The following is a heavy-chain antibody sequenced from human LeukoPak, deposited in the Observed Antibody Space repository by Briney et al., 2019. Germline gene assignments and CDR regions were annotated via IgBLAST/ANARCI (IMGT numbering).Heavy chain of an antibody. D-gene: IGHD2-21*02. CDR1: GFTFDDYG. J-gene: IGHJ4*02. CDR3: AKDRHIVVVTAIPEDY. CDR2: ISGSGGST. Sequence: GGSLRLSCAASGFTFDDYGMSWVRQAPGKGLEWVSAISGSGGSTYYADSVKGRFTISRDNSKNTLYLQMNSLRAEDTAVYYCAKDRHIVVVTAIPEDYWGQGTLVTVSS. V-gene: IGHV3-23*01.